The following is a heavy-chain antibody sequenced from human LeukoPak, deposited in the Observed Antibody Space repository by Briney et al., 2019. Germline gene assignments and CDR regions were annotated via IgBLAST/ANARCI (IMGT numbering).Heavy chain of an antibody. CDR2: IRYDGSNK. CDR3: AKDYYDSSGYYHAWYFDL. Sequence: GGSLRLSCAASGFTFSSYGMHWVRQAPGKGLEWVAFIRYDGSNKYYADSVKGRFTISRDNSKNTLYLQMNSLRAEDTAVYYCAKDYYDSSGYYHAWYFDLWGRGTLVTVSP. CDR1: GFTFSSYG. J-gene: IGHJ2*01. D-gene: IGHD3-22*01. V-gene: IGHV3-30*02.